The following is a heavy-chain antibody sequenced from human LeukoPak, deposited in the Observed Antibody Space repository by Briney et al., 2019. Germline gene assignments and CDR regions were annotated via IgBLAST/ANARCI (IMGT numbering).Heavy chain of an antibody. V-gene: IGHV4-31*03. J-gene: IGHJ3*02. Sequence: SETLSLTCTVSGGSISSGGYYWSWIRQHPGEGLEWIGYIYYSGSTYYNPSLKSRVTISVDTSKNQFSLKLSSVTAADTAVYYCATSERRGSCSGGSCYGRGAFDIWGQGTMVTVSS. D-gene: IGHD2-15*01. CDR2: IYYSGST. CDR3: ATSERRGSCSGGSCYGRGAFDI. CDR1: GGSISSGGYY.